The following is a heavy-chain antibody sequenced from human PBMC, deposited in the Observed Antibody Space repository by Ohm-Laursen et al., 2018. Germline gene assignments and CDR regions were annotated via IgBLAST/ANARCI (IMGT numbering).Heavy chain of an antibody. V-gene: IGHV4-4*07. Sequence: GTLSLTCTVSGVSIGSYYWSWIRQPAGKGLEWIGRIYTSRNTNYNPSLKSRVTMSVDTSKNQFSLKLSSVTAADTAVYYCALCSDTSTAFHIWGQGTLVTVSS. CDR1: GVSIGSYY. J-gene: IGHJ3*02. CDR2: IYTSRNT. CDR3: ALCSDTSTAFHI. D-gene: IGHD2-15*01.